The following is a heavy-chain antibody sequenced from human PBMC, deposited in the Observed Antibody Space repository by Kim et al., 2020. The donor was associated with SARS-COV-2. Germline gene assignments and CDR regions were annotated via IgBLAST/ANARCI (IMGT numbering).Heavy chain of an antibody. V-gene: IGHV4-59*01. J-gene: IGHJ4*02. Sequence: SETLSHTCTVSGGSISSYYWSWIRQPPGKGLEWIGYIYYSGSTNYNPSLKSRVTISVDTSKNQFSLKLSSVTAADTAVYYCARDVRGLSDYWGQGTLVTV. CDR1: GGSISSYY. CDR3: ARDVRGLSDY. CDR2: IYYSGST.